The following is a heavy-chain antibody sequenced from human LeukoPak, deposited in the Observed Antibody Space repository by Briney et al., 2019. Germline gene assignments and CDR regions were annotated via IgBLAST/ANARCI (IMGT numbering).Heavy chain of an antibody. V-gene: IGHV3-48*02. J-gene: IGHJ6*02. CDR3: ARDRSSSWIGRDYYYGMDV. Sequence: GGSLRLSCAASGFTFSSYSMNWVRQAPGKGLEWVSYISGSSSTIYYADSVKGRFTISRDNAKNSLYLQTNSLRDEDTAVYYCARDRSSSWIGRDYYYGMDVWGQGTTVTVSS. CDR1: GFTFSSYS. CDR2: ISGSSSTI. D-gene: IGHD6-13*01.